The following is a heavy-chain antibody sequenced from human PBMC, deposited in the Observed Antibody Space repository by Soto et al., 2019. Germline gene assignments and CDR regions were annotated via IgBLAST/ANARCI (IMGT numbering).Heavy chain of an antibody. CDR1: GGTINTDDYS. V-gene: IGHV4-31*03. J-gene: IGHJ4*02. Sequence: QVQLQESGPGLVKPSQTLSLTCTVSGGTINTDDYSWSWIRQHPAKGLEWIGYIHSSGNTYSNPSLKSRVAISADTSKNQFSLRLSSVTAADTAVYSCARRNTRCVFDYWGQGTPVTVSS. D-gene: IGHD2-2*01. CDR2: IHSSGNT. CDR3: ARRNTRCVFDY.